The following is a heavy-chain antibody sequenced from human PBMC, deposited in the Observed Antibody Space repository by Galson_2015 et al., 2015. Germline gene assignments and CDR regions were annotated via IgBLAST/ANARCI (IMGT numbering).Heavy chain of an antibody. CDR3: ARGAPIAVAGTYYYCYMDV. D-gene: IGHD6-19*01. V-gene: IGHV6-1*01. CDR2: TYYRSKWYN. CDR1: GDSVSSNSAA. Sequence: CAISGDSVSSNSAAWNWIRQSPSRGLEWLGRTYYRSKWYNDYAVSVKSRITINPDTSKNQFSLQLNSVTPEDTAVYYCARGAPIAVAGTYYYCYMDVWGKGTTVTVSS. J-gene: IGHJ6*03.